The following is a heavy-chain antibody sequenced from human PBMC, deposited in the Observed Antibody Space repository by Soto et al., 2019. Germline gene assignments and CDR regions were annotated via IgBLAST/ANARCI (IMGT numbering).Heavy chain of an antibody. D-gene: IGHD6-13*01. CDR1: GYTFTSHW. CDR2: IYPGDSDT. V-gene: IGHV5-51*01. J-gene: IGHJ4*02. Sequence: PGESLKISCKGSGYTFTSHWIGWARQMPGKGLEWMGIIYPGDSDTRYSPSFQGQVTISVDKSISTAYLQWGSLKASDTAMYYCARDGRSSTWFFDSWGQGTLVTVSS. CDR3: ARDGRSSTWFFDS.